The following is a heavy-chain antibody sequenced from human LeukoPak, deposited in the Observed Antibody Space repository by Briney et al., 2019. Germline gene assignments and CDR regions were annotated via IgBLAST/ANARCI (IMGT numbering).Heavy chain of an antibody. V-gene: IGHV3-64*02. CDR1: GFTFSSYG. J-gene: IGHJ4*02. CDR3: AKSYSSAYGLPDY. D-gene: IGHD6-19*01. CDR2: ITSNGGST. Sequence: GGSLRLSCAASGFTFSSYGMHWVRQAPGKGLEFVSAITSNGGSTYCADSVEGRFTISRDNSKNTLYLQMGSLRAEDMAVYYCAKSYSSAYGLPDYWGQGTLVTVSS.